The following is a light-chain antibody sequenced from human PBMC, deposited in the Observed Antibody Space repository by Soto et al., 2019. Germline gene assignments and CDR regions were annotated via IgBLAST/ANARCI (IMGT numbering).Light chain of an antibody. J-gene: IGKJ4*01. V-gene: IGKV3-20*01. Sequence: EIVLTQSPGTLSLSPGERATLSCRASQSVASSYIAWFQQKPGQPPRLLIYTASSRAPGIPDRFTASGSGTDFTLTISRLEPEDFAVYYCHKYGPSPLTFGGWTKVEIK. CDR3: HKYGPSPLT. CDR2: TAS. CDR1: QSVASSY.